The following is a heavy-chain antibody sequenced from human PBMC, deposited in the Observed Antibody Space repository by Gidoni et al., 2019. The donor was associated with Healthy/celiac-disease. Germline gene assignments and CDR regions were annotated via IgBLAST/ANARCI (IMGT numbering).Heavy chain of an antibody. CDR1: GGPIRSYY. D-gene: IGHD3-3*01. Sequence: QVQLQESGPGLVKPSETLSLTCTVSGGPIRSYYWSWIRQPPGKGLEWFGYIYYSGSTNYNPSLKSRVTISVDTSKNQFSLKLSSVTAADTAVYYCSREGWSGSSPTYGMDVWGQGTTVTVSS. J-gene: IGHJ6*02. CDR3: SREGWSGSSPTYGMDV. CDR2: IYYSGST. V-gene: IGHV4-59*01.